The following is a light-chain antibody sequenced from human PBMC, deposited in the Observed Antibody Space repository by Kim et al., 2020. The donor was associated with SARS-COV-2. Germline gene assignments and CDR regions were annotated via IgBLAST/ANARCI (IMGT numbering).Light chain of an antibody. CDR2: KAS. CDR3: QQNNNSWT. Sequence: DIQMTQSPSTLSASVGDRVTITCRASQSISSWLAWYQQKPGKAPKLLIYKASSLQSGVPSRFSGSGSGTEFTLTISSLQPDDFATYCYQQNNNSWTFGQGTKVDIK. CDR1: QSISSW. J-gene: IGKJ1*01. V-gene: IGKV1-5*03.